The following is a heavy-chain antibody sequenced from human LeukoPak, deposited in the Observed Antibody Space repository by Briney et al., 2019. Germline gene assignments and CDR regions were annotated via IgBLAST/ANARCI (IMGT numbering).Heavy chain of an antibody. CDR3: ARHFTGYDSSGYYELYFDY. Sequence: SETLSLTCAVYGGSFSGYYWSWIRQPPGKGLEWIGEINHSGSTNYNPSLKSRVTISVDTSKNQFSLKLSSVTAADTAVYYCARHFTGYDSSGYYELYFDYWGQGTLVTVSS. CDR1: GGSFSGYY. CDR2: INHSGST. D-gene: IGHD3-22*01. V-gene: IGHV4-34*01. J-gene: IGHJ4*02.